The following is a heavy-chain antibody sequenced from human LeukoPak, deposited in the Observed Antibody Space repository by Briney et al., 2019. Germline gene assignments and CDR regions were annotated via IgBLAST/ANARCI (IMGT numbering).Heavy chain of an antibody. CDR1: GFTFSRYG. V-gene: IGHV3-33*01. J-gene: IGHJ4*02. D-gene: IGHD5-18*01. CDR2: IWYDGSNK. CDR3: ARERSGDTAMDFDY. Sequence: GRSLRLSCAASGFTFSRYGMHWVRQAPGKGLEWVAVIWYDGSNKYYADSVKGRFTISRDNSKDTLYLQLNSLRAEGTALYYCARERSGDTAMDFDYWGQGTLVTVSS.